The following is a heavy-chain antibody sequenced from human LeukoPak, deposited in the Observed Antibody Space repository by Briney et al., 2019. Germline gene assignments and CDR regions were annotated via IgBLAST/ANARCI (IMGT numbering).Heavy chain of an antibody. D-gene: IGHD1-26*01. Sequence: SETLSLTCAVSGGSISYHYWSWIRQPPGQGLEWIGNAYYSGSTKYNPSLKSRVTISVGTSKNELSLRLSSVTAADTAMYYCAREKYGGSNDYWGQGILVTVSS. J-gene: IGHJ4*02. CDR3: AREKYGGSNDY. CDR1: GGSISYHY. CDR2: AYYSGST. V-gene: IGHV4-59*11.